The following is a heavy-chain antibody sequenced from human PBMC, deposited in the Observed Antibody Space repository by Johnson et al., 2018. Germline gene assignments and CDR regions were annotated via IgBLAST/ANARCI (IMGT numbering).Heavy chain of an antibody. CDR2: IYHSGST. D-gene: IGHD1-1*01. Sequence: QVQLQESGPGLVKPSGTLSLTCAVSGGSISSSNWWSWVRQPPGKGLEWIGEIYHSGSTNYNPSLKSRVTISVDKSKNQFSLKLSSVTAADTAVYYCAREQNNWNDVGDYYYYMDVWGKGTTVTVSS. V-gene: IGHV4-4*02. CDR1: GGSISSSNW. CDR3: AREQNNWNDVGDYYYYMDV. J-gene: IGHJ6*03.